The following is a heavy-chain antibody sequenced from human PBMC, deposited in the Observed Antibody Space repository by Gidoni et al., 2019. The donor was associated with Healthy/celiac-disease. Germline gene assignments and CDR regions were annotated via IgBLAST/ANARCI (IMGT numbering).Heavy chain of an antibody. V-gene: IGHV3-23*01. J-gene: IGHJ4*02. CDR2: ISGSGGST. Sequence: EVQLLESGGGLVQPGGSLRLSCAASGFPFSSYAMSWVRQAPGKGLEWVSAISGSGGSTYYADSVKGRFTISRDNSKNTLYLQMNSLRAEDTAVYYCAKEYYDYVWGSYRYPYYFDYWGQGTLVTVSS. D-gene: IGHD3-16*02. CDR3: AKEYYDYVWGSYRYPYYFDY. CDR1: GFPFSSYA.